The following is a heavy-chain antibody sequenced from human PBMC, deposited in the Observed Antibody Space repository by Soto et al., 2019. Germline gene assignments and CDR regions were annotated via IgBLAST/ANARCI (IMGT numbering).Heavy chain of an antibody. CDR1: GFTFTSSA. J-gene: IGHJ4*02. D-gene: IGHD2-8*01. Sequence: ASVKVSCKASGFTFTSSAFQWVRQARGQRLEWIGWIAVGSGYTNYAQRFQDRVTLTRDMSTATTYMELSRLTSEDTAIYYCAADATAWQQMVPSDYWGPGTLVTVYS. CDR3: AADATAWQQMVPSDY. V-gene: IGHV1-58*01. CDR2: IAVGSGYT.